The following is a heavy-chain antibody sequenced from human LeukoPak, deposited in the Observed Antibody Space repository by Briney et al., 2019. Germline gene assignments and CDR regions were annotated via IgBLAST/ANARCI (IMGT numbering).Heavy chain of an antibody. Sequence: GGSLRLSCAASGFTFDDYAMHWVRQAPGKGLEWVSGISWNSGSIGYADSVKGRFTISRDNAKNSLYLQMNSLRAEDTALYYCAKEGSGWYFIFDYWGQGTLVNVSS. D-gene: IGHD6-19*01. CDR3: AKEGSGWYFIFDY. CDR2: ISWNSGSI. J-gene: IGHJ4*02. V-gene: IGHV3-9*01. CDR1: GFTFDDYA.